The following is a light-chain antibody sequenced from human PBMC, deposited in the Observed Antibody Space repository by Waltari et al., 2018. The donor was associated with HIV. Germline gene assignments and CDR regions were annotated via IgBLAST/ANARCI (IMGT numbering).Light chain of an antibody. CDR2: DVN. CDR1: SSDIGYFNY. CDR3: AAYAGNNIVI. V-gene: IGLV2-8*01. J-gene: IGLJ2*01. Sequence: QSALTQPPSAPGSPGQSVTVSCPGTSSDIGYFNYVSWYQQHPGKAPNLLIYDVNKRPSGVPDRFSASKSGATASLTVSGLLAEDEADYYCAAYAGNNIVIFGGGTKVTV.